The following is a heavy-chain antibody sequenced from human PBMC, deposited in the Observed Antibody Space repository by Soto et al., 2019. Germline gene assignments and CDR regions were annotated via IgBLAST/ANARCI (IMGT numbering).Heavy chain of an antibody. J-gene: IGHJ6*02. V-gene: IGHV1-69*12. CDR2: IIPIFGTA. CDR3: ATDYSRDYYYGMDV. CDR1: GGTFSSYA. Sequence: QVQLVQSGAEVKKPGSSVKVSCKASGGTFSSYAISWVRQAPGQGLEWMGGIIPIFGTASYAQKFQGRVTITADESTSTAYMELSSLRSEDTAVYYCATDYSRDYYYGMDVWGQGTTVTVSS. D-gene: IGHD4-4*01.